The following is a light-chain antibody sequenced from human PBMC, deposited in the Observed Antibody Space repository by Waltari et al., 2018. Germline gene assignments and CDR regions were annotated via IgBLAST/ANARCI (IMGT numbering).Light chain of an antibody. CDR1: SSNIGIHY. CDR3: ASWDDSLRGVL. CDR2: RNN. V-gene: IGLV1-47*01. Sequence: QSVLTQPPSASETPGQRVTISCSGSSSNIGIHYVYWYQQFPGPAPKLLIYRNNQRPSGVPDRFSGSKSGTSASLAISGLRSEDEADYYCASWDDSLRGVLFGGGTKLTVL. J-gene: IGLJ2*01.